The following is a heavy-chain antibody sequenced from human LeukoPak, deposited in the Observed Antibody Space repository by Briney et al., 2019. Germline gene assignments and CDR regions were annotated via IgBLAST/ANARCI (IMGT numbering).Heavy chain of an antibody. CDR3: ARHPPTGTTV. CDR1: GGSFSGYY. V-gene: IGHV4-34*01. Sequence: PSETLSLTCAVYGGSFSGYYWSWIRQPPGKGLEWIGEINHSGSTNYNPSLKSRVTISVDTSKNQFSLKLSSVTAADTAVYYCARHPPTGTTVWGQGTLVTVSS. CDR2: INHSGST. D-gene: IGHD1-7*01. J-gene: IGHJ4*02.